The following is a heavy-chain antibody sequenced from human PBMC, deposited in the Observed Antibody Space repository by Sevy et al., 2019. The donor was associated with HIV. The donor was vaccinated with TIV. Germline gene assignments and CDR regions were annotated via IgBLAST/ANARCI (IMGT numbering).Heavy chain of an antibody. V-gene: IGHV4-38-2*02. CDR1: GDSINSGYY. J-gene: IGHJ4*02. CDR3: VRGIGRISLMV. Sequence: SETLSLTCFVSGDSINSGYYWGWIRHSPGKGLGWIGSIYHSGTPYYNPSLKSRVTISVDMSKNQFALTLTSVTAADTAVYYCVRGIGRISLMVWGQGTLVTDSS. D-gene: IGHD2-8*01. CDR2: IYHSGTP.